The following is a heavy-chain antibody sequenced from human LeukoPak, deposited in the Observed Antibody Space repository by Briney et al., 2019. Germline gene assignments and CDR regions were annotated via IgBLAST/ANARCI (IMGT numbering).Heavy chain of an antibody. J-gene: IGHJ1*01. D-gene: IGHD6-25*01. CDR3: ARDRAASGCLFQH. CDR2: FSYSGGST. V-gene: IGHV3-23*01. CDR1: GFTFTSYA. Sequence: GGSLRLSCAASGFTFTSYAMSWVRQAPGKGLEWVSTFSYSGGSTYCTDSVKGRFTISRYKSKNTLYLQMTSLRAEGTAIYYCARDRAASGCLFQHWGQGTLVTVSS.